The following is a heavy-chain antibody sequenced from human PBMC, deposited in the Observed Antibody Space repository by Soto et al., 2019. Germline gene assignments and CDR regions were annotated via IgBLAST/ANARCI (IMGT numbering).Heavy chain of an antibody. D-gene: IGHD2-2*01. V-gene: IGHV3-15*01. CDR3: TTGLVVPAAAYYYYYGMDV. CDR2: IKSKTDGGTT. CDR1: GFTFSNAW. Sequence: PGGSLRLSCAASGFTFSNAWMSWVRQAPGKGLEWVGRIKSKTDGGTTDYAAPVKGRFTISRDDSKNTLYLQMNSLKTEDTAVYYCTTGLVVPAAAYYYYYGMDVWGQGTTVTVSS. J-gene: IGHJ6*02.